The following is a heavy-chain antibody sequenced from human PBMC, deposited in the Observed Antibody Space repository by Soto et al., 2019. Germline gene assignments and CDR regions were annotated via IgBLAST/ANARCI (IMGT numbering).Heavy chain of an antibody. CDR3: ARQRPSVVTQAYFDV. J-gene: IGHJ4*02. V-gene: IGHV4-39*01. D-gene: IGHD2-21*02. CDR1: GDCINSRSYY. CDR2: IYYNGRT. Sequence: PXGTLSLTCTVTGDCINSRSYYGGWIRQPPGKGLEWIGSIYYNGRTYNNPSLRSRVSMSIDTSKDQFSLKLKSVTAADTALYFCARQRPSVVTQAYFDVWGPGSLVTVPS.